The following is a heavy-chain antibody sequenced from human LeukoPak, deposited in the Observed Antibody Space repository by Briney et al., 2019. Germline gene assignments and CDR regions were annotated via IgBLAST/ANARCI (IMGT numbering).Heavy chain of an antibody. V-gene: IGHV4-59*01. J-gene: IGHJ4*02. Sequence: SETLSLTCTVSGASIRSYYWNWLRQPPGKGLEWIGYISYTVTTNYNPSLKSRVTISVDTSKNQFSLKLSSVTAADTAVYYCARVGDWNDLVYWGQGTLVTVSS. CDR3: ARVGDWNDLVY. D-gene: IGHD1-1*01. CDR1: GASIRSYY. CDR2: ISYTVTT.